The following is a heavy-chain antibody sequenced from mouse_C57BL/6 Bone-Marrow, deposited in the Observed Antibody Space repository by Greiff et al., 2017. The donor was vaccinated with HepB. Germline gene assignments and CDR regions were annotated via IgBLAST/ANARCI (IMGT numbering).Heavy chain of an antibody. J-gene: IGHJ2*01. CDR2: ISSGGSYT. CDR1: GFTFSSYG. CDR3: ARHVHSDY. V-gene: IGHV5-6*01. Sequence: EVQLVESGGDLVKPGGSLKLSCAASGFTFSSYGMSWVRQTPDKRLEWVATISSGGSYTYYPDSVKVRSTISRDNAKNTLYLQMSSLKSEDTAMYYCARHVHSDYWGQGTTLTVSS.